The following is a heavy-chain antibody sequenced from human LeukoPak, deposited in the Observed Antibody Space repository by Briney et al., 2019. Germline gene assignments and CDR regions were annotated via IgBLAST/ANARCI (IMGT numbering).Heavy chain of an antibody. J-gene: IGHJ3*02. CDR1: GFTFSSYA. CDR2: ISGSGGST. CDR3: ATDLGRIQLWFWDAFDI. Sequence: PGGSLRLSCAASGFTFSSYAMSWVRQAPGKGLEWVSAISGSGGSTYYADSVKGRFTISRDNSKNTLYLQMNSLRAEDTAVYYCATDLGRIQLWFWDAFDIWGQGTMVTVSS. V-gene: IGHV3-23*01. D-gene: IGHD5-18*01.